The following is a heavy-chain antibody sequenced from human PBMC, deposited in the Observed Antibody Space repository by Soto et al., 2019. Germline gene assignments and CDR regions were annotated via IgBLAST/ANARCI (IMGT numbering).Heavy chain of an antibody. CDR3: ARDVAIAVPRVHI. D-gene: IGHD6-19*01. Sequence: QVQLQESGPGLVKPSETLSLTCTVSGDSVSSGSYYWTWIRQPPGKGLEWIGYIYYTGSTNYNPSLKSRVXXSXDXXKNQFSLRLSSVTAADTAVYYCARDVAIAVPRVHIWGQGTMVTVSS. CDR1: GDSVSSGSYY. V-gene: IGHV4-61*01. CDR2: IYYTGST. J-gene: IGHJ3*02.